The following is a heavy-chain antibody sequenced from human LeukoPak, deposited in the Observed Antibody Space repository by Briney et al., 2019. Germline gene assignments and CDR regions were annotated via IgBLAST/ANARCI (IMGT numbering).Heavy chain of an antibody. CDR2: IYYSGST. J-gene: IGHJ2*01. CDR3: ARHGYWYFDL. V-gene: IGHV4-39*01. Sequence: SETLSLTCTVSGGSISSSSYYWGWIRQPPGKGLEWIGSIYYSGSTYYNPSLKSRVTIFVDTSKNQFSLKLSSVTAADTAVYYCARHGYWYFDLWGRGTLVTVSS. CDR1: GGSISSSSYY.